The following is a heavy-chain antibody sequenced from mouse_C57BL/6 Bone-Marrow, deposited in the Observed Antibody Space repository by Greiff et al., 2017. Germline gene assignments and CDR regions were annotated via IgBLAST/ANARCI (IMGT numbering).Heavy chain of an antibody. D-gene: IGHD2-2*01. Sequence: VQLQQPGAELVKPGASVKLSCKASGYTFTSYWMHWVKQRPGQGLEWIGMINPNSGSTNYNEKFKSKATLTADKSSSTAYMQLSSLTSEDSAVYYCARIEVTTDYWGQGTTLTVSS. CDR2: INPNSGST. CDR1: GYTFTSYW. CDR3: ARIEVTTDY. J-gene: IGHJ2*01. V-gene: IGHV1-64*01.